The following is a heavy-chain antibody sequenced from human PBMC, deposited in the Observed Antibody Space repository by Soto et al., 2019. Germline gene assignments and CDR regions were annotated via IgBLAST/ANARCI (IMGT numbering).Heavy chain of an antibody. CDR1: GGSFKSGSYS. Sequence: PSETLSLTCTVSGGSFKSGSYSWSWIRQPPGKGLEWIGYVYHTGRTSYNPSLKSRVTISVDTSKNQFSLKLSSVTAADTAVYYCARELRGYSYGYVDPWGQGTLVTVSS. CDR2: VYHTGRT. D-gene: IGHD5-18*01. CDR3: ARELRGYSYGYVDP. V-gene: IGHV4-61*01. J-gene: IGHJ5*02.